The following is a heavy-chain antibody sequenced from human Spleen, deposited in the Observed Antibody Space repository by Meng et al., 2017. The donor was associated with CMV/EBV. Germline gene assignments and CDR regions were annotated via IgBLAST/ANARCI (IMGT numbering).Heavy chain of an antibody. CDR2: IRYDGSNT. Sequence: GGSLRLSCVASGFSLSKFGIHWVRQAPGKGLEWLSFIRYDGSNTSYSDSVKGRFTISRDISKDLLYLEMHSLRAEDTAVYYCAKDHVAVTGIGPLFDSWGQGTLVTVSS. CDR3: AKDHVAVTGIGPLFDS. V-gene: IGHV3-30*02. J-gene: IGHJ4*02. CDR1: GFSLSKFG. D-gene: IGHD6-19*01.